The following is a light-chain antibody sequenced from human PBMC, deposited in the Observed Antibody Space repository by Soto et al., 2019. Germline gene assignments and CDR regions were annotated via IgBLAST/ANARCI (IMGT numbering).Light chain of an antibody. CDR1: QSVSSN. J-gene: IGKJ5*01. V-gene: IGKV3-15*01. CDR2: GAS. Sequence: EIVMTQSPATLSVSPGERATLSCRASQSVSSNLAWYQQKPGQAPRLLIYGASTRATGTPARFSGSGSGTEFTLTISSLQSEDFAVYYCQQYNNWPRGVTFGQGTRLEIK. CDR3: QQYNNWPRGVT.